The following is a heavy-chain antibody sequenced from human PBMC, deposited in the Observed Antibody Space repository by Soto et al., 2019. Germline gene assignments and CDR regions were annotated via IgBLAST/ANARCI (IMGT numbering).Heavy chain of an antibody. Sequence: GGSLRLSCAASGFTFSDYYMSWIRQAPGKGLEWVSYISSSGSTIYYADSVKGRFTISRGNAKNSLYLQMNSLRAEDTAVYYCARGWDYSYYYMHVWGKGPTVTVSS. J-gene: IGHJ6*03. CDR2: ISSSGSTI. CDR3: ARGWDYSYYYMHV. CDR1: GFTFSDYY. D-gene: IGHD3-16*01. V-gene: IGHV3-11*01.